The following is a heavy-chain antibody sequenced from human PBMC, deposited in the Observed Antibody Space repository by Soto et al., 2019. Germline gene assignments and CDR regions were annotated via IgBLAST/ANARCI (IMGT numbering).Heavy chain of an antibody. Sequence: SETLSLTCAVYGGSFSGYYWSWIRQPPGKGLEWIGEINHSGSTNYNPSLKSRVTISVDTSKNQFSLKLSSVTAADTAVYYCARSGSRSMVRGVIFFDYWGQGTLVTVSS. D-gene: IGHD3-10*01. CDR1: GGSFSGYY. CDR3: ARSGSRSMVRGVIFFDY. J-gene: IGHJ4*02. V-gene: IGHV4-34*01. CDR2: INHSGST.